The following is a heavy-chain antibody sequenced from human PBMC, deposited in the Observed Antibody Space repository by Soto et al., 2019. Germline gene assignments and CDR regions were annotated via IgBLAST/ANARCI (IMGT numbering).Heavy chain of an antibody. CDR2: IYPGDSDT. Sequence: HGESLKISCKGSGYSFTSYWIGWVRQMPGKGLEWMGIIYPGDSDTRYSPSFQGQVTISADKSISTAYLQWSSLKASDTAMYYCARVYYGSGSPIGGMDVWGQGTTVTVSS. J-gene: IGHJ6*02. CDR1: GYSFTSYW. CDR3: ARVYYGSGSPIGGMDV. D-gene: IGHD3-10*01. V-gene: IGHV5-51*01.